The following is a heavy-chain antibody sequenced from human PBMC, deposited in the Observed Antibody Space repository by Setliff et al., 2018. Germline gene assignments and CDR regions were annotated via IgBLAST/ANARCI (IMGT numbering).Heavy chain of an antibody. CDR2: ISAYNGNT. D-gene: IGHD1-1*01. CDR3: ARDLLRSSNWRPDVFDD. CDR1: GYTFTRYG. V-gene: IGHV1-18*01. Sequence: ASVKVSCKASGYTFTRYGISWARQAPGQGLEGMGWISAYNGNTNYAQKLQGRVTMTTDPSKSPVYMELRSLIFDDTAIYYCARDLLRSSNWRPDVFDDWGQGTMVTVSS. J-gene: IGHJ3*01.